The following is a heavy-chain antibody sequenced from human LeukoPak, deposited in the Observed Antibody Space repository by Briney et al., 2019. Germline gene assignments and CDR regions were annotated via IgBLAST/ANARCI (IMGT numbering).Heavy chain of an antibody. CDR2: ISGNSANT. J-gene: IGHJ4*02. Sequence: PGGSLRLSCAASGFSFSTYWMNWVRQAPGKGLEWVSSISGNSANTYYADSVKGRFTVSRDNSRNTLYLQMHSLRVEDTAVYFCAKGVRLWFAFYFDYWGQGTLVTVSS. CDR3: AKGVRLWFAFYFDY. D-gene: IGHD5-18*01. V-gene: IGHV3-23*01. CDR1: GFSFSTYW.